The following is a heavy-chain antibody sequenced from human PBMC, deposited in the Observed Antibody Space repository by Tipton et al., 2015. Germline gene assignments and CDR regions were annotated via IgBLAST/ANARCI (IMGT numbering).Heavy chain of an antibody. CDR3: ARDLEHGMDV. Sequence: TLSLTCTVSGGSLRPYYWSWIRQPPGEGLEWIGYIQYSGTTNYNPSLGSRVTISVDTSKNQFSLRLSSVTAADTAVYYCARDLEHGMDVWGKGPRSPSPQ. J-gene: IGHJ6*01. V-gene: IGHV4-59*01. CDR1: GGSLRPYY. CDR2: IQYSGTT. D-gene: IGHD5-24*01.